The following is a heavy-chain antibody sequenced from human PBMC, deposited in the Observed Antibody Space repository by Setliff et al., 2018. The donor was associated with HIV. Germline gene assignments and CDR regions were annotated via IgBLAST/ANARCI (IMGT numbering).Heavy chain of an antibody. Sequence: SVKVSCKASGGTFSSYAMTWVRRAPGQGLEWLGGIIPILGTSNFAQKFQDRVTFTADESTSTAYMELSSLRSEDTAVYYCARWVLRGYNYGLGGEFDPWGQGTLVTVSS. V-gene: IGHV1-69*13. CDR1: GGTFSSYA. J-gene: IGHJ5*02. CDR3: ARWVLRGYNYGLGGEFDP. D-gene: IGHD5-18*01. CDR2: IIPILGTS.